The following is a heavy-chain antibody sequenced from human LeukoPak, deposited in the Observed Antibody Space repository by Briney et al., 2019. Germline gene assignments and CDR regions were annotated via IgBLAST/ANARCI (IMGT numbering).Heavy chain of an antibody. Sequence: GGSLRPSCATSGFTFSDYYMSWIRQAPGKGLEWVSVIYSGGSTYYADSVKGRFTISRHNSKNTLYLQMNSLRAEDTAVYYCARGSGYDCMDVWGQGTTVTVSS. CDR3: ARGSGYDCMDV. V-gene: IGHV3-53*04. CDR1: GFTFSDYY. CDR2: IYSGGST. D-gene: IGHD5-12*01. J-gene: IGHJ6*02.